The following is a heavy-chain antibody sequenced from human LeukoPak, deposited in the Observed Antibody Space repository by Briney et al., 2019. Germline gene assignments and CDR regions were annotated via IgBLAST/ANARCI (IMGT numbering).Heavy chain of an antibody. CDR1: GFTFGDYG. J-gene: IGHJ4*02. V-gene: IGHV3-20*04. D-gene: IGHD1-14*01. Sequence: GPGGSLRLSCAASGFTFGDYGMSWVRQAPGKGREWVSGINWNGGSTGYADSVKGRFTISRDNAKSSLYLQMNSLRAEDTALYYCARDLPWEPYGDYWGQGTLVTVSS. CDR3: ARDLPWEPYGDY. CDR2: INWNGGST.